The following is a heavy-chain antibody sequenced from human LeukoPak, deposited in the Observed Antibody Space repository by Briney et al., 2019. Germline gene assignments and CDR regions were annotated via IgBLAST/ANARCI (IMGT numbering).Heavy chain of an antibody. CDR2: ISGSGFTI. CDR1: VFTFSSYS. V-gene: IGHV3-48*02. D-gene: IGHD1-1*01. J-gene: IGHJ5*02. Sequence: PGGSLRLSCAASVFTFSSYSMNCVRQAPGKGLEWVSYISGSGFTIYYADSAKGRFTISRDTAKNSLYLQMNSLRDEDTAVYYCARKVRPDNWFDPWGQGTLVTVSS. CDR3: ARKVRPDNWFDP.